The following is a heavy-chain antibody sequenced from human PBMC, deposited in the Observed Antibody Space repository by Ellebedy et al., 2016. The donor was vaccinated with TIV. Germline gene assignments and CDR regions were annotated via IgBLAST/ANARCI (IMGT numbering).Heavy chain of an antibody. CDR2: ISSSSSYI. V-gene: IGHV3-21*01. Sequence: GGSLRLXXAASGFTFSSDSMNWVRQAPGKGLEWVSSISSSSSYIYYADSVKGRFTISRDNAKNSLYLQMNSLRAEDTAVYYCARRLLGNDAFDIWGQGTMVTVSS. CDR3: ARRLLGNDAFDI. CDR1: GFTFSSDS. J-gene: IGHJ3*02. D-gene: IGHD3-10*01.